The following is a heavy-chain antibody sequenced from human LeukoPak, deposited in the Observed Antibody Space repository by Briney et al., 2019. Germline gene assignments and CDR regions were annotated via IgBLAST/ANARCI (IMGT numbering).Heavy chain of an antibody. Sequence: SETLSLTCAVYGGSFSGYYWSWIRQPPGKGLEWIGEINHSGSTNYNPSLKSRVTISVDTSKNQFSLKLSSVTAADTAVYYCASTRPYGSGSYDYWGQGTLGT. CDR2: INHSGST. V-gene: IGHV4-34*01. CDR1: GGSFSGYY. J-gene: IGHJ4*02. D-gene: IGHD3-10*01. CDR3: ASTRPYGSGSYDY.